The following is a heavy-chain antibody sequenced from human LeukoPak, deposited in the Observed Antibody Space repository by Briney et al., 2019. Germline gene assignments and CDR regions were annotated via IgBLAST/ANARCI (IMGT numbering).Heavy chain of an antibody. J-gene: IGHJ4*02. CDR2: INTNTGNP. CDR3: ARVTAVAGIYHFDY. V-gene: IGHV7-4-1*02. CDR1: GYTFTSYA. Sequence: GASVKVSCKASGYTFTSYAMNWVRQAPGQGLEWMGWINTNTGNPTYAQGFTGRFVFSLDTSVSTAYLQISSLKAEDTAVYYCARVTAVAGIYHFDYWGQGTLVTVSS. D-gene: IGHD6-19*01.